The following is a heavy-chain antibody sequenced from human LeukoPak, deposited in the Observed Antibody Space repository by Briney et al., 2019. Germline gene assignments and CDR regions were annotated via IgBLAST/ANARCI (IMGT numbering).Heavy chain of an antibody. J-gene: IGHJ4*02. CDR3: ARDDNYGSGQPDG. Sequence: GASVKVSCKASGYTFTSYGITWVRQAPGQGLEWMGWISGYNGNTNYAQKFQGRVTMTTDTSTSTVYMELRSLRSDDTAVYYCARDDNYGSGQPDGWGQGTLVTVSS. V-gene: IGHV1-18*01. CDR2: ISGYNGNT. CDR1: GYTFTSYG. D-gene: IGHD3-10*01.